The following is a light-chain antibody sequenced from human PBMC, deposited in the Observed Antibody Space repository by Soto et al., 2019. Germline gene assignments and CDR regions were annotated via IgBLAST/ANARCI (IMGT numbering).Light chain of an antibody. Sequence: EIVLTQSPATLSLSPGERATLSCMASQRVDGYLAWYQQKPGQAPRLLIYDASNRATGIPARVSGSGSGTDFTPTISSLEPEYFAVYYCQQRSNWPRTFGQGTKLEIK. CDR1: QRVDGY. CDR2: DAS. J-gene: IGKJ2*01. V-gene: IGKV3-11*01. CDR3: QQRSNWPRT.